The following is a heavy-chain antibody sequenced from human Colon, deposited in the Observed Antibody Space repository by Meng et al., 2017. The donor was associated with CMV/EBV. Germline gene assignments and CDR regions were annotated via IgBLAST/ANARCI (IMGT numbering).Heavy chain of an antibody. D-gene: IGHD6-13*01. CDR3: AKDLSITTAGSPLDY. Sequence: SGVTFSNYAMSWVRQAQGKGLERVSTISGSAGTTYYADSVKGRFTISRDNSKNTLSLQMNSLRAEDTAVYYCAKDLSITTAGSPLDYWGQGTLVTVSS. J-gene: IGHJ4*02. CDR1: GVTFSNYA. CDR2: ISGSAGTT. V-gene: IGHV3-23*01.